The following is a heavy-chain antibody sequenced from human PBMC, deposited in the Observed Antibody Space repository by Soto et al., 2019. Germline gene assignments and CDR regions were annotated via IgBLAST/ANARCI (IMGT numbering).Heavy chain of an antibody. CDR3: ASRPKQSYRGQGSYYYYGMDV. V-gene: IGHV1-8*01. J-gene: IGHJ6*02. D-gene: IGHD2-15*01. Sequence: DSVKVSCKASGYTFTSYDINWVRQATGQGLEWMGWMNPNSGNTGYAQKFQGRVTMTRNTSISTAYMELSSLRSEDTAVYYCASRPKQSYRGQGSYYYYGMDVWGQGTKVTVSS. CDR2: MNPNSGNT. CDR1: GYTFTSYD.